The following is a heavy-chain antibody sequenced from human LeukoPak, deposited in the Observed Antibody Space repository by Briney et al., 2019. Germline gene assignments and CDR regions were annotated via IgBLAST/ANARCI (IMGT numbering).Heavy chain of an antibody. CDR2: INPNSGGT. D-gene: IGHD2-15*01. V-gene: IGHV1-2*02. J-gene: IGHJ6*02. CDR3: ARDIVVVVPNAGNPNYYYYGMDV. CDR1: GYTFTGYY. Sequence: ASVKVSCKASGYTFTGYYMHWVRQAPGQGLEWMGWINPNSGGTNYAQKFQGRVTMTRDTSISTAYMELSRLRSDDTAVYYCARDIVVVVPNAGNPNYYYYGMDVWGQGTTVTVSS.